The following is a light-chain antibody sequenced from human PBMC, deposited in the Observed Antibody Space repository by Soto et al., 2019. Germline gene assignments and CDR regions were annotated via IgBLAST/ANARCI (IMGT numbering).Light chain of an antibody. CDR2: SNN. CDR3: AAWDDSLSVYV. CDR1: SSNIGSNY. V-gene: IGLV1-47*02. J-gene: IGLJ1*01. Sequence: QSVLTQPPSASGTPGQRVTISCSGSSSNIGSNYAYWYQQLPGTAPKLLIYSNNQRPSGVPDRSSGSKSGTSASLAISGLRSEDEADYYCAAWDDSLSVYVFGTGTKVTVL.